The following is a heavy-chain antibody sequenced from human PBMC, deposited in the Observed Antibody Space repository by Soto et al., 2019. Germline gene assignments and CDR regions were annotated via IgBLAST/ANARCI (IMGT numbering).Heavy chain of an antibody. CDR3: AKERRYSWSYGYYYYGMDV. J-gene: IGHJ6*02. Sequence: GGSLRLSCAASGFTFSSYGMHWVRQAPGKGLEWVAVISYDGSNKYYADSVKGRFTISRDNSKNTLYLQMNSLRAEDTAVYYCAKERRYSWSYGYYYYGMDVWGQGTTVTVSS. D-gene: IGHD1-26*01. V-gene: IGHV3-30*18. CDR2: ISYDGSNK. CDR1: GFTFSSYG.